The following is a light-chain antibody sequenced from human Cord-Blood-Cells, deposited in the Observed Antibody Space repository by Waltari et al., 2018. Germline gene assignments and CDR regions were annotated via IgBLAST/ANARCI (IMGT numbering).Light chain of an antibody. Sequence: QSALTQPASVSGSPGQSITISCTGTSSDVVSYNLVPWYQQHPGNAPQLMIYEGSKRPSGVSNRFSGSKSGNTASLTISGLQAEDEADYYCCSYAGSSTWVFGGGTKLTVL. V-gene: IGLV2-23*01. CDR2: EGS. CDR3: CSYAGSSTWV. J-gene: IGLJ3*02. CDR1: SSDVVSYNL.